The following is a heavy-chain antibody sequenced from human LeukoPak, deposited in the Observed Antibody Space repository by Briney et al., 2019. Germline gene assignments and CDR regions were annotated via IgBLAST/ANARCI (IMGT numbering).Heavy chain of an antibody. J-gene: IGHJ4*02. D-gene: IGHD6-6*01. CDR1: GFTFHDYA. Sequence: EPGGSLRLSCAASGFTFHDYAMHWVRQAPGKGLEWVSSISWNSDIIAYVDSVKGRFTISRDNAKNSLYLQMDSLRAEDTAIYYCARPQTSSSSTASLGYWGQGTLVTVSS. V-gene: IGHV3-9*01. CDR2: ISWNSDII. CDR3: ARPQTSSSSTASLGY.